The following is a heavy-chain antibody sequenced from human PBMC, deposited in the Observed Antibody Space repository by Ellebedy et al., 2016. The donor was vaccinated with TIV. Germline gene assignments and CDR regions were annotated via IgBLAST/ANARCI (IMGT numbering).Heavy chain of an antibody. J-gene: IGHJ4*02. CDR2: ISGSGADT. CDR3: TKDKGTGGSCHDY. V-gene: IGHV3-23*01. Sequence: GESLKISCVISGFTFRSYSMSWVRQAPGKGLEWVSTISGSGADTYYADSVKGRLTISRDNSKNTLYLQMNSLRAEDSAVYYCTKDKGTGGSCHDYWGQGTLVTVSS. CDR1: GFTFRSYS. D-gene: IGHD2-15*01.